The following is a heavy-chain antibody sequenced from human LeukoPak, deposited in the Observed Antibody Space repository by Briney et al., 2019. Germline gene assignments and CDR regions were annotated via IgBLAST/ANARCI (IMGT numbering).Heavy chain of an antibody. CDR2: IYYSGST. CDR3: ARRRGYYFDY. J-gene: IGHJ4*02. CDR1: GGSISSSSYY. Sequence: SETLSLTCTVSGGSISSSSYYWGWIRQPPGKGLEWIGSIYYSGSTYYNPSLKSRVTISVDTSKNQFSLKLSSVTAADTAVYYCARRRGYYFDYWGQGTLVTVSS. V-gene: IGHV4-39*01.